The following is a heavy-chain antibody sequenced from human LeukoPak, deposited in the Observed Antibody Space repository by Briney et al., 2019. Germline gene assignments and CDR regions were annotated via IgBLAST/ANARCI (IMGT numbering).Heavy chain of an antibody. V-gene: IGHV3-74*03. CDR3: ARVSFCPRCHFDY. CDR2: ISPDGSSA. Sequence: GGSLRLSCAASGFSFSSYWMHWVRQAPGKGLVWVARISPDGSSALSADSVRGRFTISRDNADNTLYLQLDSLRAEDTAVYYCARVSFCPRCHFDYWGQGTLVTVSS. J-gene: IGHJ4*02. D-gene: IGHD2/OR15-2a*01. CDR1: GFSFSSYW.